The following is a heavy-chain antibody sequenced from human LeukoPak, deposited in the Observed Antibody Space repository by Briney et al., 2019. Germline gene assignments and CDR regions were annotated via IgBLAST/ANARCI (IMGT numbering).Heavy chain of an antibody. D-gene: IGHD1-26*01. Sequence: GGSLRLSCAASGFTFSSYEMNWVRQAPGKGLEWVSFITSSGNLIYYADSVKGRFTISRDNAKSSLYLQMNSLRVDDTAVYYCARDDIVGGYRNAFDMWGQGTMVTVSS. CDR3: ARDDIVGGYRNAFDM. CDR2: ITSSGNLI. V-gene: IGHV3-48*03. CDR1: GFTFSSYE. J-gene: IGHJ3*02.